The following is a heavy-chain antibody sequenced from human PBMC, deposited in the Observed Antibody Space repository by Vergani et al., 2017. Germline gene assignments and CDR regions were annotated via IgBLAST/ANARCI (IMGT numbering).Heavy chain of an antibody. J-gene: IGHJ6*03. CDR2: ISGSGGST. CDR1: GFTFSSYA. CDR3: AKTPDDSSGYPLYYYYYMDV. D-gene: IGHD3-22*01. V-gene: IGHV3-23*01. Sequence: EVQLLESGGGLVQPGGSLRLSCAASGFTFSSYAMSWVRQAPGKGLEWVSAISGSGGSTYYADSVKGRFTISRDNSKTTLYLQMNSLRADDTAVYYCAKTPDDSSGYPLYYYYYMDVWGKGTTVTVSS.